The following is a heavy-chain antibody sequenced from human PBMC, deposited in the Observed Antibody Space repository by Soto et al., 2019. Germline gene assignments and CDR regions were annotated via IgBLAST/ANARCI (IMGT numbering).Heavy chain of an antibody. CDR2: ISGSGGST. CDR1: GFTFSSYA. V-gene: IGHV3-23*01. CDR3: AKTFVGYCSSTSCYGAFDI. J-gene: IGHJ3*02. D-gene: IGHD2-2*01. Sequence: GGSLRLSCAASGFTFSSYAMSWVRQAPGKGLEWVSAISGSGGSTYYADSVKGRFTISRDNSKNTLYLQMNSLRAEDTAVYYCAKTFVGYCSSTSCYGAFDIWGQGTMVTVSS.